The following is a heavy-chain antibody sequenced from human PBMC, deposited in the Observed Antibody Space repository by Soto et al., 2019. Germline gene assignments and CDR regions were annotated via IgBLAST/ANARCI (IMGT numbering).Heavy chain of an antibody. V-gene: IGHV4-59*01. CDR2: IYYSGST. Sequence: PSETLSLTCTVSGGSISSYYWSWIRQPPGKGLEWIGYIYYSGSTNYNPSLKSRVTISVDTSKNQFSLKLSSVTAADTAVYYCARFRQSGSGSYYDYWGQGTLVTVSS. CDR3: ARFRQSGSGSYYDY. D-gene: IGHD3-10*01. J-gene: IGHJ4*02. CDR1: GGSISSYY.